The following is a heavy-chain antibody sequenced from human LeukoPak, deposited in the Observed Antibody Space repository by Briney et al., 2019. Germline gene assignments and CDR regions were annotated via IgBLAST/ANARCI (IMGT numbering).Heavy chain of an antibody. Sequence: GGSLRLSCAASGFTFSSYEMNWVRQAPGKWLEWVAFTRYDGSNKYYADSVKGRFTISRDNSKNTLYLQMNSLRAEDTAVYYCARDWGGYCTNGVCYRDDAFDIWGQGTMVTVSS. CDR3: ARDWGGYCTNGVCYRDDAFDI. CDR2: TRYDGSNK. D-gene: IGHD2-8*01. J-gene: IGHJ3*02. CDR1: GFTFSSYE. V-gene: IGHV3-30*02.